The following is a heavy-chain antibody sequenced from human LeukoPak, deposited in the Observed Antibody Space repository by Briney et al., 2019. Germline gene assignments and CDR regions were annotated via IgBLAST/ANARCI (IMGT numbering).Heavy chain of an antibody. CDR2: ISYDGTNK. CDR3: ARDVTSYGYLGAFDI. D-gene: IGHD5-18*01. Sequence: PGGSLRLSCAASGFTFSSYAMHWVRQAPGKGLEWVAVISYDGTNKYYADSVKGRFTISRDNSKNTLYLQMNSLRAEDTAVYYCARDVTSYGYLGAFDIWGQGTMVTVSS. V-gene: IGHV3-30*04. J-gene: IGHJ3*02. CDR1: GFTFSSYA.